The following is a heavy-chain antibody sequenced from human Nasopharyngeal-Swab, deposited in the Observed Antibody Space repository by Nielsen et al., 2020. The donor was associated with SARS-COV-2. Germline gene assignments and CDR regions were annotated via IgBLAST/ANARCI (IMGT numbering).Heavy chain of an antibody. CDR2: IYSGGST. Sequence: GGSLRLSCAASGFTVSSNYMSWVRQAPGKGLEWVSVIYSGGSTYYADSVKGRFTISRDNSKNTLYMQMSSLRAEDTAVYYCAKDLVYTYDYNYYYGMDVWGQGTTVTVSS. J-gene: IGHJ6*02. CDR3: AKDLVYTYDYNYYYGMDV. CDR1: GFTVSSNY. V-gene: IGHV3-53*01. D-gene: IGHD5-18*01.